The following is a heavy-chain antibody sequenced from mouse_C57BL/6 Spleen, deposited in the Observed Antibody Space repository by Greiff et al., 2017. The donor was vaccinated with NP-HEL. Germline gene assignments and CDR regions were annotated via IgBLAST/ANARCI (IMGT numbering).Heavy chain of an antibody. J-gene: IGHJ1*03. CDR1: GYTFTSYW. V-gene: IGHV1-69*01. CDR2: IDPSDSYT. D-gene: IGHD4-1*01. Sequence: QVQLQQPGAELVMPGASVKLSCKASGYTFTSYWMHWVKQRPGQGLEWIGEIDPSDSYTNYNQKFKGKSTLTVDKSSSTAYMQLSSLTSEDSAVYYCARRELGYWYFDVWGTGTTVTVSS. CDR3: ARRELGYWYFDV.